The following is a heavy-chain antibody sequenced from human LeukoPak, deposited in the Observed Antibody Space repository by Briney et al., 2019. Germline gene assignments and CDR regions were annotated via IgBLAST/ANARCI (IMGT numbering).Heavy chain of an antibody. D-gene: IGHD3-3*01. CDR1: GGSFSGYY. J-gene: IGHJ6*03. Sequence: SETLSLTCAVYGGSFSGYYWSWIRQPPGKGLEWIGEINHSGSTNYNPSLKSRVTISVDTSKNQFSLKLSSVTAADTAVYYCARGTYYDFWSGYYYYYYYMDVWGKGTTVTVSS. V-gene: IGHV4-34*01. CDR3: ARGTYYDFWSGYYYYYYYMDV. CDR2: INHSGST.